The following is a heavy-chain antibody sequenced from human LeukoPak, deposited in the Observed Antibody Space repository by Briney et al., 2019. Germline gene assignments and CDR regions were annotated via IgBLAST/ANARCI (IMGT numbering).Heavy chain of an antibody. CDR2: ISAYNGNT. V-gene: IGHV1-18*01. CDR3: ARSWVSQWLVNIGRSSVDYFDY. J-gene: IGHJ4*02. Sequence: GASVKVSCKASGYTFTSYGISWVRQAPGQGLEWMGWISAYNGNTNYAQKLQGRVTMTTGTSTSTAYMELRSLRSDDTAVYYCARSWVSQWLVNIGRSSVDYFDYWGQGTLVTVSS. D-gene: IGHD6-19*01. CDR1: GYTFTSYG.